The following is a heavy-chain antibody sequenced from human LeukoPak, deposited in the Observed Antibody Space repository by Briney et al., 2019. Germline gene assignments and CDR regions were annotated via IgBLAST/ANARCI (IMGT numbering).Heavy chain of an antibody. V-gene: IGHV3-23*01. J-gene: IGHJ4*02. CDR2: ISSSDGNT. Sequence: GGSLRLSCVASGFTFSIYSMSWVRQAPGKGLEWVSVISSSDGNTYYADSVKGRFTISRDNSKNTLYLQVNSLRAEDTAVYYCARSRPGDYWGQGTLVTVSS. CDR1: GFTFSIYS. CDR3: ARSRPGDY.